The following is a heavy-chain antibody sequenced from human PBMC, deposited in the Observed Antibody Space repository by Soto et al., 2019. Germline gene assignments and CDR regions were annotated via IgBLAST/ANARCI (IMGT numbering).Heavy chain of an antibody. CDR2: ISSSSSYT. V-gene: IGHV3-11*06. D-gene: IGHD3-3*01. CDR1: GFTFSDYY. Sequence: GGSLRLSCAASGFTFSDYYMSWIRQAPGKGLEWVSYISSSSSYTNYADSVKGRFTISRDNAKNSLYLQMNSLRAEDTAVYYCATGYYDFWSGYYVLVFGYWGQGTLVTVSS. J-gene: IGHJ4*02. CDR3: ATGYYDFWSGYYVLVFGY.